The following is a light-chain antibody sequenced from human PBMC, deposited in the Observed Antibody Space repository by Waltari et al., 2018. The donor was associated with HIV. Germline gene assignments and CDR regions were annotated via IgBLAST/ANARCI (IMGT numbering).Light chain of an antibody. CDR3: QQSYSTFRT. CDR1: QTISSY. CDR2: AAS. V-gene: IGKV1-39*01. J-gene: IGKJ1*01. Sequence: DIQMTQSPSSLSASVGDRVTITCRASQTISSYLNWYQQKPGKAPNLLIYAASSLQSGFPSRFSGSGSGTDFTLTISSLQPEDFATYYCQQSYSTFRTFGQGTKVEIK.